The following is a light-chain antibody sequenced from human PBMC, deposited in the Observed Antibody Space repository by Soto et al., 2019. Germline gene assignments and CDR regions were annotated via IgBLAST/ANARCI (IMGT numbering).Light chain of an antibody. CDR2: SAS. Sequence: DIQMTQSPSSLSASVGARVTITCRASQSISSYLNWYHQKQGKAPKLLIYSASSLQSGVPSRFSGSGSGTAFTLTISSLQPEDFATYYCQQSYTTPCTFGQGTKVEIK. V-gene: IGKV1-39*01. CDR1: QSISSY. CDR3: QQSYTTPCT. J-gene: IGKJ1*01.